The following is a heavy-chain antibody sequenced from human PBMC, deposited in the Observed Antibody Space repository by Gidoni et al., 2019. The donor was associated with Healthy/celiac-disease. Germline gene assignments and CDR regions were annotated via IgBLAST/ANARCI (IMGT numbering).Heavy chain of an antibody. CDR1: GFPVSSNY. CDR2: IYSGGST. J-gene: IGHJ4*02. CDR3: ARVKVVITPEAFDY. D-gene: IGHD3-22*01. Sequence: VQLVATGGGLIQPGGSLSLSCSAHGFPVSSNYMSWVRQSPGKGPEWVSVIYSGGSTYNADSVKGRLTISRDNSKNTLYLQMNSLRAEDTAVYYCARVKVVITPEAFDYWGQGTLVTVSS. V-gene: IGHV3-53*02.